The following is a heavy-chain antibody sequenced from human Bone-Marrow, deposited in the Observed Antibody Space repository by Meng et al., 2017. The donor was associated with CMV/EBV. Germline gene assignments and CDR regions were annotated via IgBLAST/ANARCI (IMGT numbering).Heavy chain of an antibody. CDR1: GFTFSNAW. V-gene: IGHV3-15*01. Sequence: GESLKLSCAASGFTFSNAWMSWVRQAPGKGLEWVGRIKSKTDGGTTDYAAPVKGRFTISRDDSKNPLYLQMNSLKTEDTAVYYCTTEDIVVVPAAMSPPYYYYGMDVWGQGTTVTVSS. CDR2: IKSKTDGGTT. CDR3: TTEDIVVVPAAMSPPYYYYGMDV. J-gene: IGHJ6*02. D-gene: IGHD2-2*01.